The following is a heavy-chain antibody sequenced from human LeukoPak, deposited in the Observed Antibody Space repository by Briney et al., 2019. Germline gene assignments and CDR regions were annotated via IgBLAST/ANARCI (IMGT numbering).Heavy chain of an antibody. V-gene: IGHV3-23*01. D-gene: IGHD2-2*01. J-gene: IGHJ5*01. Sequence: GGSLRLSCAASGFTFSTYAMSWVRQAPGKGLEWVSAISASGGTTYYADSVKGRFTISRDNLKNTLYLQMNSLRAEDTAVYYCAKEPREYCSSTSCPNWFDSWGQGTLVTVSS. CDR1: GFTFSTYA. CDR3: AKEPREYCSSTSCPNWFDS. CDR2: ISASGGTT.